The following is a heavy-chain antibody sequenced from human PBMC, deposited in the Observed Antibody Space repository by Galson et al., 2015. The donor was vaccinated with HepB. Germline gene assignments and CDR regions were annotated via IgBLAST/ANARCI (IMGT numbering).Heavy chain of an antibody. Sequence: SCKAFGGTFSSYTISWVRQAPGQGLEWMGRIIPILGIANYAQKFQGRVTITADKSTSTAYMELSSLRSEDAAVYYCADESEYGDYDCWGQGTLVTVSS. J-gene: IGHJ4*02. CDR1: GGTFSSYT. CDR3: ADESEYGDYDC. D-gene: IGHD4-17*01. V-gene: IGHV1-69*02. CDR2: IIPILGIA.